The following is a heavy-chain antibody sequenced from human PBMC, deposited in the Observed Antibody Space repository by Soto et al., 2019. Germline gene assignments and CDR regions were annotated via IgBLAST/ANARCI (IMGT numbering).Heavy chain of an antibody. CDR1: GFAFSNAW. J-gene: IGHJ6*02. CDR2: IKSKTDGGTT. Sequence: EVQLVESGGGLVKPGGSLRLSCAASGFAFSNAWMHWVRQAPGKGLEWAGRIKSKTDGGTTDYAAPVKGRLTISRDDSKNTLYLQMNSLKTEDTAVYYCSALGVWGQGTTVTVSS. V-gene: IGHV3-15*07. D-gene: IGHD1-26*01. CDR3: SALGV.